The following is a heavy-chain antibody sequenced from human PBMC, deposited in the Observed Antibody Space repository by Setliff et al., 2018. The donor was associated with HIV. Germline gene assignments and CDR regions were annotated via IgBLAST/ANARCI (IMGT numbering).Heavy chain of an antibody. CDR1: GFIFSTYS. CDR3: VRDLLWAFDM. J-gene: IGHJ3*02. CDR2: ISTSGDTI. D-gene: IGHD3-10*01. Sequence: LSLSCAASGFIFSTYSMNWVRQSPGKGLEWLSYISTSGDTIYYADSVKGRFSISRDTAKNSLYLQMNSLRPEDTALYYCVRDLLWAFDMWGPGTMVTVSS. V-gene: IGHV3-48*04.